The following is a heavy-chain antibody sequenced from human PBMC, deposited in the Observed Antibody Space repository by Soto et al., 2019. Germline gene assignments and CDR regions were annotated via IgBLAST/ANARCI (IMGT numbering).Heavy chain of an antibody. CDR2: IYYSGST. Sequence: PSETLSLTCTVSGGSISSSSYYWSWIRQPPGKGLEWIGYIYYSGSTNYNPSLKSRVTISVDTSKNQFSLKLSSVTAADTAVYYCARGSNYYDSSGRFDYWGQGTLVTVSS. V-gene: IGHV4-61*01. J-gene: IGHJ4*02. CDR1: GGSISSSSYY. CDR3: ARGSNYYDSSGRFDY. D-gene: IGHD3-22*01.